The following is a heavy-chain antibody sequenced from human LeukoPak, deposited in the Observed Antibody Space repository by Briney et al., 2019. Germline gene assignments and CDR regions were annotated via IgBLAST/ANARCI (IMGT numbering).Heavy chain of an antibody. Sequence: GGSLRLSCAASGFTVSSNYMSWVRQAPGKGLEWVSVIYSGGSTYYADSVKGRFTISRDNSKNTLYLQMNSLRAEDTAVYYCARDLTGTDYFDYWGQGTLVTVSS. V-gene: IGHV3-53*01. CDR2: IYSGGST. CDR1: GFTVSSNY. CDR3: ARDLTGTDYFDY. J-gene: IGHJ4*02. D-gene: IGHD1-7*01.